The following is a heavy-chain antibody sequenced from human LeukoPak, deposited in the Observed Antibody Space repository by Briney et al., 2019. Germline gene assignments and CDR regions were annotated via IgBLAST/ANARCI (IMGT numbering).Heavy chain of an antibody. V-gene: IGHV4-61*02. CDR2: IYTSGST. D-gene: IGHD4-17*01. CDR3: ASLYGDYVSSRDY. J-gene: IGHJ4*02. Sequence: SETLSLTCTVSGGSISSGSYYWSWIRQPAGKGLEWIGRIYTSGSTNYNPSLKSRVTISVDTSKNQFSLKLSSVTAADTAVYYCASLYGDYVSSRDYWGQGTLVTVSS. CDR1: GGSISSGSYY.